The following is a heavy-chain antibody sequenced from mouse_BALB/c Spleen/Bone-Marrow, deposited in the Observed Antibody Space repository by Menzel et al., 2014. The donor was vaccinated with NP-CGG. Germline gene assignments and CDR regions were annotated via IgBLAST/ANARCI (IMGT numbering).Heavy chain of an antibody. CDR2: IWGGGST. CDR1: GFSLPRYS. Sequence: VKLMESGPGLVAPSQSLSITCTVSGFSLPRYSVHWIRQPPGKGLEWLGMIWGGGSTDYNSALRSRLSIINDNSKSQVFLKMSSLQTDDTAMYYCARRELHAMDYWGQGTSVTVSS. J-gene: IGHJ4*01. V-gene: IGHV2-6-4*01. CDR3: ARRELHAMDY.